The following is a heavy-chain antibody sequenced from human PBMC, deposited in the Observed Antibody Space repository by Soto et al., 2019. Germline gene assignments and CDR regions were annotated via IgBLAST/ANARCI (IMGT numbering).Heavy chain of an antibody. CDR2: ISPSGSDI. CDR1: GFTFTDYY. D-gene: IGHD6-6*01. CDR3: ARTARLFDY. Sequence: QVQLVESGGGLVNPGGSLRLSCAASGFTFTDYYMSWIRQAPGKGLECLSYISPSGSDIAYADSVRGRFTISRDNARNSLYLQMNSLRGDDTAVYYCARTARLFDYWGQGTLVTVSS. J-gene: IGHJ4*02. V-gene: IGHV3-11*01.